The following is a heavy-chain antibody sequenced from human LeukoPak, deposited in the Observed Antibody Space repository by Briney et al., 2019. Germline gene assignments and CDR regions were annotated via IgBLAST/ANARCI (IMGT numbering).Heavy chain of an antibody. D-gene: IGHD3-22*01. Sequence: SETLSLTCTVSGGSISSYYWSWIRQPPGKGLEWIGYIYYSGSTNYNPSLKSRVTISVDTSKNQFSLKLSSVTAADTAVYYCARQGYMDSSGYMAFDIWGQGTMVTVSS. CDR1: GGSISSYY. V-gene: IGHV4-59*01. CDR2: IYYSGST. J-gene: IGHJ3*02. CDR3: ARQGYMDSSGYMAFDI.